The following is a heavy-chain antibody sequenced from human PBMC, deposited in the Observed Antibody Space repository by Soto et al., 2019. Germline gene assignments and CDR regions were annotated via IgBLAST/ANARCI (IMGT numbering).Heavy chain of an antibody. CDR1: GGSISSSSYY. V-gene: IGHV4-39*01. CDR2: IYYSGST. CDR3: ARHSRRDFDWLLDFDY. D-gene: IGHD3-9*01. J-gene: IGHJ4*02. Sequence: SETLSLTCTVSGGSISSSSYYWGWIRQPPGKGLEWIGSIYYSGSTYYNPSLKSRVTISVDTSKNQFSLKLSSVTAADTAVYYCARHSRRDFDWLLDFDYWGQGTLVTVSS.